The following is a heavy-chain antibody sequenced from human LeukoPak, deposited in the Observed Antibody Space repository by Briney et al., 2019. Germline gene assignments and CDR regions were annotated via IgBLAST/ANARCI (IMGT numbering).Heavy chain of an antibody. D-gene: IGHD6-19*01. CDR1: GGSISSSSYH. Sequence: SETLSLTCTVSGGSISSSSYHWGWIRQPPGKGLEWIGSIYYSGSTYYNPSLKSRVTISVDTSKNQFSLKLSSVTAADTAVYYCARYRYPSSGGFDYWGQGTLVTVSS. CDR3: ARYRYPSSGGFDY. V-gene: IGHV4-39*01. J-gene: IGHJ4*02. CDR2: IYYSGST.